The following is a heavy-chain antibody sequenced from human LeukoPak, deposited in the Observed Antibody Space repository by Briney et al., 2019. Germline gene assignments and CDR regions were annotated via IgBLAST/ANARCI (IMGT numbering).Heavy chain of an antibody. D-gene: IGHD3-22*01. Sequence: XSVKVSCKVSGYTLTELSMHWVRQAPGKGLEWMGGFDPEDGETIYAQKFQGRVTMTEDTSTDTAYMELSSLRSEDTAVYYCATGHYYDSSGYYYFDYWGQGTLVTVSS. CDR2: FDPEDGET. V-gene: IGHV1-24*01. J-gene: IGHJ4*02. CDR1: GYTLTELS. CDR3: ATGHYYDSSGYYYFDY.